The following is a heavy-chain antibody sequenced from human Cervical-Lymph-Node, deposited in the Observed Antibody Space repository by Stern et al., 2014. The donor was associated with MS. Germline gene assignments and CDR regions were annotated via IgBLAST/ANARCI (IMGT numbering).Heavy chain of an antibody. J-gene: IGHJ4*02. D-gene: IGHD3-10*01. V-gene: IGHV1-3*01. CDR1: GYTFISYV. CDR2: IHAGSGNT. Sequence: QVQLVESGAEVKKPGASVKVSCKASGYTFISYVIHWVRQAPGQGLEWMGWIHAGSGNTKYSQKFQGRVTITRDTSATTAYMELSSLRSEDTAVYYCARDSGRIWFGELLHWGQGTLVTASS. CDR3: ARDSGRIWFGELLH.